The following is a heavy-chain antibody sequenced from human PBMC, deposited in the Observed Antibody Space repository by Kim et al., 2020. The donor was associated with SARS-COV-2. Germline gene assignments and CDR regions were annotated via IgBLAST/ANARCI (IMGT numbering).Heavy chain of an antibody. CDR1: GGSISSYY. D-gene: IGHD2-21*02. Sequence: SETLSLTCTVSGGSISSYYWSWIRQPPGKGLEWIGYIYYSGSTNYNPSLKSRVTISVDTSKNQFSLKLSSVTAADTAVYYCARARAEYCGGDCYPDDYYYYYGMDVWGQGTTVTVSS. CDR2: IYYSGST. V-gene: IGHV4-59*01. J-gene: IGHJ6*02. CDR3: ARARAEYCGGDCYPDDYYYYYGMDV.